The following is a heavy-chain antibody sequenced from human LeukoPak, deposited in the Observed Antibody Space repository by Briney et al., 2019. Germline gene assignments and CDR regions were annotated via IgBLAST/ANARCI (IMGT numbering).Heavy chain of an antibody. V-gene: IGHV1-18*01. J-gene: IGHJ4*02. CDR1: GYTFTTYG. CDR3: ARDTAMGLFDY. D-gene: IGHD5-18*01. Sequence: ASVKVSCKASGYTFTTYGISWVRQAPGQGLEWMGWISAYNGNTNYAQRLQGRVTMTTDTSTSTAYMELRSLRSDDTAVYYCARDTAMGLFDYWGQGTLVTVSS. CDR2: ISAYNGNT.